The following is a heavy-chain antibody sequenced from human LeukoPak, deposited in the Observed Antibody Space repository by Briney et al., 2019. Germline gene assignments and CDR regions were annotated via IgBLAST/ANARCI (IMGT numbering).Heavy chain of an antibody. CDR2: ISYDGSNK. CDR3: ARDRARGLLYLPYYGMDV. V-gene: IGHV3-30*03. D-gene: IGHD3-9*01. Sequence: GGSLRLSCAASGFTFSSYSMNWVRQAPGKGLEWVAVISYDGSNKYYADSVKGRFTISRDNSKNTLYLQMNSLRAEDTAVYYCARDRARGLLYLPYYGMDVWGQGTTVTVSS. CDR1: GFTFSSYS. J-gene: IGHJ6*02.